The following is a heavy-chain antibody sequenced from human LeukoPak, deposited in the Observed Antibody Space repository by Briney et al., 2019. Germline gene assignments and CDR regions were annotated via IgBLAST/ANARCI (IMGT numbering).Heavy chain of an antibody. Sequence: SETLSLTCAVYGGSFSGYYWSWIRQPPGKGLEWIGEINHSGSTNYNPSLKSRVTISVDTSKNQFSLKLSSVTAADTAVYYCARDRAPDSSGWYRFFDSWGQGTLVTVSS. J-gene: IGHJ4*02. CDR3: ARDRAPDSSGWYRFFDS. V-gene: IGHV4-34*01. D-gene: IGHD6-19*01. CDR2: INHSGST. CDR1: GGSFSGYY.